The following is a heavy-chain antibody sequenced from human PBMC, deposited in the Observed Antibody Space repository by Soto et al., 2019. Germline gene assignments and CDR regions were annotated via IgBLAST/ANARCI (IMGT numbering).Heavy chain of an antibody. CDR1: GFTFSNYA. CDR3: AAYADGPYRPPYDF. V-gene: IGHV3-23*01. D-gene: IGHD3-16*02. CDR2: ISGSGDNT. Sequence: GGSLRLSCAASGFTFSNYAMSWVRQAPGKGLEWVSSISGSGDNTYFADSVKGRFTISRDNSKHTLYLHMKSLRAEDTAVYYCAAYADGPYRPPYDFRGEGTQVTVAS. J-gene: IGHJ4*02.